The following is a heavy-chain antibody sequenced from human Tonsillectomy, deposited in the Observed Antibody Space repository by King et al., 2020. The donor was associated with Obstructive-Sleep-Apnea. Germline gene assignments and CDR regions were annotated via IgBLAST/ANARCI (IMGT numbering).Heavy chain of an antibody. D-gene: IGHD1-1*01. V-gene: IGHV3-30*02. J-gene: IGHJ4*02. CDR2: IRYDGSNK. CDR3: AKGQGNNWNDVGSYFDY. CDR1: GFTFSNYG. Sequence: QVQLVESGGGVVQSGRSLRLSCTASGFTFSNYGMYWVRQAPGKGLEWVAFIRYDGSNKYYADSVKGRFIISRDNSKNTLYLQMNSLRAEDTAVYYCAKGQGNNWNDVGSYFDYWGQGTLVTVSS.